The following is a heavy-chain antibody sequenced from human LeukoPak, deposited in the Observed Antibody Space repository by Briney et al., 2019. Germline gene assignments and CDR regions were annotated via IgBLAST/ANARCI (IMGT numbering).Heavy chain of an antibody. CDR3: ARSYYDILTGPGGFDI. CDR1: GGSISSGDYY. D-gene: IGHD3-9*01. Sequence: SQTLSLTGTVSGGSISSGDYYWSWIRQPPGKGLEWIGYIYYSGSTYYNPSLKSRVTISVDTSKNQFSLKLSSVTAADTAVYYCARSYYDILTGPGGFDIWGQGTMVTVSS. CDR2: IYYSGST. J-gene: IGHJ3*02. V-gene: IGHV4-30-4*01.